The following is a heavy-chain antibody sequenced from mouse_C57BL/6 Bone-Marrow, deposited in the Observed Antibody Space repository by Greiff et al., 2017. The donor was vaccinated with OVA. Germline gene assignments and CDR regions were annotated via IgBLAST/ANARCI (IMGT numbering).Heavy chain of an antibody. CDR3: ARDPSHYYGSSFYWYFDV. CDR2: IYPGDGDT. D-gene: IGHD1-1*01. V-gene: IGHV1-80*01. Sequence: VQLQQSGAELVKPGASVKISCKASGYAFSSYWMNWVKQRPGKGLEWIGQIYPGDGDTNYNGKFKGKATLTADKSSSTAYMQLSSLTSEDSAVYFCARDPSHYYGSSFYWYFDVWGTGTTVTVSS. CDR1: GYAFSSYW. J-gene: IGHJ1*03.